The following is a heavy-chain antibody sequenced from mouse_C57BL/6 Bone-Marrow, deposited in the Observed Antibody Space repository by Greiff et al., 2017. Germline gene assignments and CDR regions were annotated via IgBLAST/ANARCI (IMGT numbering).Heavy chain of an antibody. J-gene: IGHJ2*02. Sequence: QVQLQQSGAELVRPGASVKMSCKASGYTFTSYWICWVKQRTGHGLEWIGEIYPRSGSTYYNEKFKGQATLTADKSSSTAYMQLRSLTSEDSAVYFCARSRPYCYAFDYWGQGTSLTVSS. V-gene: IGHV1-81*01. CDR1: GYTFTSYW. D-gene: IGHD6-5*01. CDR2: IYPRSGST. CDR3: ARSRPYCYAFDY.